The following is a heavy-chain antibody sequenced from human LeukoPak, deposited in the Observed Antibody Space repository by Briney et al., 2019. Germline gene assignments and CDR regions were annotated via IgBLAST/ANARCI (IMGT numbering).Heavy chain of an antibody. CDR2: IYTSGST. J-gene: IGHJ4*02. CDR3: ARVDLRAAYFDY. D-gene: IGHD2-15*01. CDR1: GGSISSYY. V-gene: IGHV4-4*07. Sequence: PSETLSLTCTVSGGSISSYYWSWIRQPAGKGLEWIGRIYTSGSTGYNPSLKSRVTISGDTSKNQFSLKLSSVTAADTAVYYCARVDLRAAYFDYWGQGTLVTVSS.